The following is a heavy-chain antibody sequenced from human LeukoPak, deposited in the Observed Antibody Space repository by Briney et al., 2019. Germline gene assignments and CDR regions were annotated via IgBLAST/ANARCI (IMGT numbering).Heavy chain of an antibody. D-gene: IGHD6-13*01. J-gene: IGHJ6*03. CDR3: ARSLAAAGPYYYYYYMDV. CDR2: IYSGGST. V-gene: IGHV3-53*01. CDR1: GFTVSSNY. Sequence: GGSLRLSCAASGFTVSSNYMSWVRQAPGKGLEWVSVIYSGGSTYYADSVKGRFTISRDNSKNTVYLQMNSLRAEDTAVYYCARSLAAAGPYYYYYYMDVWGKGTTVTVSS.